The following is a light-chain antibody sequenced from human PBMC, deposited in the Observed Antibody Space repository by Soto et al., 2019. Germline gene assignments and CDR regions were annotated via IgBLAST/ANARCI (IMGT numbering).Light chain of an antibody. CDR1: SSDVGGYNY. Sequence: QSALTQPASVSGSPGQSITISCTGTSSDVGGYNYVSWYQQHPGKAPKLMIYEVSNRPSGVSNRFSGSKSGNTASLTISGLQAGDEADYYCSSYTSSSTLNFGGGTKLTVL. CDR3: SSYTSSSTLN. CDR2: EVS. V-gene: IGLV2-14*01. J-gene: IGLJ2*01.